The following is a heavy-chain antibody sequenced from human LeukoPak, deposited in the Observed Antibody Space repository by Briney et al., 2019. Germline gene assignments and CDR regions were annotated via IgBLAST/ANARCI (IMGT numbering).Heavy chain of an antibody. V-gene: IGHV4-34*01. CDR1: GGSFSGYY. CDR2: INHSGST. D-gene: IGHD3-9*01. J-gene: IGHJ6*03. CDR3: ARVGKRYDILTGYTFYYYMDV. Sequence: PSETLSLTCAVYGGSFSGYYWSWIRQPPGKGLEWIGEINHSGSTNYNPSLKSRVTISVDTSKNQFSLKLSSVTAADTAVYYCARVGKRYDILTGYTFYYYMDVWGKGTTVTISS.